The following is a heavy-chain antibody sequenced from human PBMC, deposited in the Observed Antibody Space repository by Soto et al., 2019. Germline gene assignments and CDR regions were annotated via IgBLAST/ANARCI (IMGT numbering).Heavy chain of an antibody. CDR3: AREDSIIIPAVSDF. J-gene: IGHJ4*02. Sequence: GSLRLSCTVSGFAFNNYGINWVRQAPGKGLEWVSSISKSDYTYYSDSVKGRFAISRDNAKSSVSLQMNTLRVEDTAVYYCAREDSIIIPAVSDFWGQGTLVTVSS. V-gene: IGHV3-21*01. CDR2: ISKSDYT. D-gene: IGHD2-2*01. CDR1: GFAFNNYG.